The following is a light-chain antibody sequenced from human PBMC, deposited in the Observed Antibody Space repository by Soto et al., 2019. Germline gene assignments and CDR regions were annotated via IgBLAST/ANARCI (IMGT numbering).Light chain of an antibody. CDR1: QSISNY. CDR3: QQSYSTPLT. Sequence: DIHMTQSPSSLSASVGYRVTITCRASQSISNYLNWYQQKPGKAPKLLIYATSSMQSGVPSRLSGSGSGTDFTLTISSLQPEDFATYYCQQSYSTPLTFGGGTKVDIK. J-gene: IGKJ4*01. CDR2: ATS. V-gene: IGKV1-39*01.